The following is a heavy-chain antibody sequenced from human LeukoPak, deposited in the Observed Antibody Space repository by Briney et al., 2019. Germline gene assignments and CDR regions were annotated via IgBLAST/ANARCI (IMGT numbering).Heavy chain of an antibody. Sequence: SETLSLTRTVSGGSISSFYYWSWIRQPPGRGLEWIGYIHTSGSNNHNPSLKSRVTISVDTSKNQFSLKLSSVTAADTAVYYCARQPRYYYYMDVWGRGTTVTVSS. CDR3: ARQPRYYYYMDV. CDR1: GGSISSFYY. J-gene: IGHJ6*03. V-gene: IGHV4-4*09. CDR2: IHTSGSN.